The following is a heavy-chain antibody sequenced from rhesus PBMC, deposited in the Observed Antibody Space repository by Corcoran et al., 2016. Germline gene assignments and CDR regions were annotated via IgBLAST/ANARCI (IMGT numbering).Heavy chain of an antibody. D-gene: IGHD2-21*01. V-gene: IGHV4-173*01. CDR2: ISGNSGTT. CDR3: ARGCSGDGCPLVHIDF. J-gene: IGHJ4*01. Sequence: QLQLQESCPGLVTPSETLSLTCGVSGGSLRSHPWLWIRPPPGQGLEGIGRISGNSGTTDYSPSLKSRVTISTDTSKDQVSLRLTSVTAADSAVYYCARGCSGDGCPLVHIDFWGQGVLVTVSS. CDR1: GGSLRSHP.